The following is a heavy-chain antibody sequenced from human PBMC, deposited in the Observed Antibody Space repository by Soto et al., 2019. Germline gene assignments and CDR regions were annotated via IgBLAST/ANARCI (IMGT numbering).Heavy chain of an antibody. V-gene: IGHV3-30-3*01. J-gene: IGHJ4*02. CDR3: SRTRYFDWSHFDY. CDR1: GFTFSSYA. CDR2: ISYDGSNK. D-gene: IGHD3-9*01. Sequence: QVQLVESGGGVVQPGRSLRLSCAASGFTFSSYAMHWVRQAPGKGLEWVAVISYDGSNKYYADSVKGRFTISRDNSKNPLYLQMNRLRAEDTAVYYCSRTRYFDWSHFDYWGQGTLVTVSS.